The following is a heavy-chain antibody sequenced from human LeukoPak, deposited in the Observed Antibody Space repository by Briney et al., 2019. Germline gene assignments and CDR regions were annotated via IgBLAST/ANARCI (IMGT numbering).Heavy chain of an antibody. CDR3: ARTIRYCFDY. CDR1: GFTFSSYA. J-gene: IGHJ4*02. CDR2: ISYDGSNK. Sequence: GGSLRLSCAASGFTFSSYAMHWVRQAPGKGLEWVAVISYDGSNKYYADSVKGRFTISRDNAKNTLSLQMNSLRAEDTAVYYCARTIRYCFDYWGQGTLVTVSS. D-gene: IGHD2-15*01. V-gene: IGHV3-30*04.